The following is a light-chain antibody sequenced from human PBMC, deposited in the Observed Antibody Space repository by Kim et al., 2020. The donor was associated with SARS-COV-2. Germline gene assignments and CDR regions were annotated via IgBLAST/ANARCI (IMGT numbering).Light chain of an antibody. CDR3: KKDKTYPFT. V-gene: IGKV1-5*03. CDR1: QSINSD. CDR2: QAS. J-gene: IGKJ4*01. Sequence: DIQMTQSPSTLSAFVGDRVTITCRASQSINSDLAWYQQKPGKAPKFLIYQASSLEGGVPSRFSGSGSGTEFTLTISSLQPDDSATYNVKKDKTYPFTLGGGTKVDIK.